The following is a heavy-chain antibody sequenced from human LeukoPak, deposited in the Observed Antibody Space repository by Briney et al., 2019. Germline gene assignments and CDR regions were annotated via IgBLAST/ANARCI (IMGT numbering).Heavy chain of an antibody. Sequence: PGGSLRLSCAASGFTFISYWMTWVRQAPGKGLEWVANIKEDGSEKFYVDSVKGRFTISRDNANNSVYLQMSNLRAEDTAVYYCARDRIRVQLWLGGMDVWGQGTTVTVSS. J-gene: IGHJ6*02. V-gene: IGHV3-7*01. D-gene: IGHD3-22*01. CDR3: ARDRIRVQLWLGGMDV. CDR2: IKEDGSEK. CDR1: GFTFISYW.